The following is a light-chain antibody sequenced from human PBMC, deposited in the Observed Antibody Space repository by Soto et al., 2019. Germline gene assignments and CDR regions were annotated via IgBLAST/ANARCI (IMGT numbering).Light chain of an antibody. CDR3: CSYAGSYTEV. J-gene: IGLJ1*01. Sequence: QSALTQPRSVSGSPGQSVTLSCTGTSSDVANYNYVSWYQQHPGKVPKLMIYDVSKRPSGVPDRFSGSKSGNTASLTISGLQAEDEADYYCCSYAGSYTEVFGTGTKVTVL. V-gene: IGLV2-11*01. CDR1: SSDVANYNY. CDR2: DVS.